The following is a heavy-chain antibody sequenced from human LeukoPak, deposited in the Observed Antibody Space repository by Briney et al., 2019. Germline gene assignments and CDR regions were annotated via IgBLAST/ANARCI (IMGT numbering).Heavy chain of an antibody. J-gene: IGHJ5*02. D-gene: IGHD3-10*01. Sequence: RGSLRLSCAASGFTFSSYVMSWVRQAPGKGLEWVSAISGSGGSTYYADSVKGRFTISRDNSKNTLYLQMNSLRAEDTAVYYCAKDRFGSTMVRGVIYDPWGQGTLVTVSS. CDR3: AKDRFGSTMVRGVIYDP. CDR2: ISGSGGST. CDR1: GFTFSSYV. V-gene: IGHV3-23*01.